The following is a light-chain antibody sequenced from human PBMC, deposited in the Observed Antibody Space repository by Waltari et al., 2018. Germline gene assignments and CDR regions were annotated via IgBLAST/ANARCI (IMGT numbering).Light chain of an antibody. V-gene: IGKV4-1*01. CDR1: QSVLHSSNNKNY. J-gene: IGKJ1*01. Sequence: DIVMTQSPDSLAVSLGERATINCKSSQSVLHSSNNKNYLAWYQQKPGQPPKLLIYWASTRESGVPDRFGGSGSGTDFSLTSSSLQAEDVAVYCCQQYYDTLWWTFGQGTKVEIK. CDR2: WAS. CDR3: QQYYDTLWWT.